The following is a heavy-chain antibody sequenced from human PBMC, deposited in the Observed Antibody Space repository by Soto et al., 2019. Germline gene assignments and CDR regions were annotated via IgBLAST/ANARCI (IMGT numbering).Heavy chain of an antibody. D-gene: IGHD1-7*01. Sequence: GGSLGLSWEASRFTVKGNDVGWARHSSGTGIEWIAIIFSDGMTYNTEFVKRRFTITKAISKNTLSLQMDSLRAHDTAVYFCAGASNFNYAFEFWGLGTPVTVSS. J-gene: IGHJ4*02. CDR2: IFSDGMT. CDR3: AGASNFNYAFEF. V-gene: IGHV3-53*03. CDR1: RFTVKGND.